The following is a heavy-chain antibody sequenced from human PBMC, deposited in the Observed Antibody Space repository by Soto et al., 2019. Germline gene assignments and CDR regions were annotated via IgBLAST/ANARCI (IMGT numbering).Heavy chain of an antibody. CDR1: GFSLTSSGVG. J-gene: IGHJ4*02. CDR2: IYWIDDD. CDR3: AHRPGGSGFRYYFDY. D-gene: IGHD6-19*01. V-gene: IGHV2-5*01. Sequence: QITLKESGPPLVNPTQTLTLTCSFSGFSLTSSGVGVGWFRQPPGKALEWLGFIYWIDDDRYRASLHSRFTITKDTAKNQVVLTMANMDPEDTATYYCAHRPGGSGFRYYFDYWGQGTLVTVSS.